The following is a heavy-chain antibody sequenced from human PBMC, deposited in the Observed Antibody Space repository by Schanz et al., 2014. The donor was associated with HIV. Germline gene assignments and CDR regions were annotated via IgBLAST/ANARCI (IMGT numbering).Heavy chain of an antibody. V-gene: IGHV1-46*01. CDR3: ARAPYTSGWYGVDY. J-gene: IGHJ4*02. D-gene: IGHD6-19*01. CDR2: INPIDGMT. Sequence: QVQLVQSGAEVKKPGGSVKLSFKASGYTFTRHFIHWLRQAPGQGPEWMGIINPIDGMTSYAQKLQGRVTLTRETSTSTVYMDLRSLRSEDTAVYYCARAPYTSGWYGVDYWGQGTLVTVSS. CDR1: GYTFTRHF.